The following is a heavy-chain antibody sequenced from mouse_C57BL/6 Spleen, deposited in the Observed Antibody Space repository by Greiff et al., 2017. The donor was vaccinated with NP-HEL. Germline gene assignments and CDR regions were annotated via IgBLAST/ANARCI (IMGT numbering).Heavy chain of an antibody. J-gene: IGHJ1*03. D-gene: IGHD1-1*01. CDR3: ARWGTTVVATGYFDV. CDR1: GYTFTSYW. CDR2: IHPNSGST. V-gene: IGHV1-64*01. Sequence: QVQLQQPGAELVKPGASVKLSCKASGYTFTSYWMHWVKQRPGQGLEWIGMIHPNSGSTNYNEKFKSKATLTVDKSSSTAYMQLSSLTSEDSAVYYCARWGTTVVATGYFDVWGTGTTVTVSS.